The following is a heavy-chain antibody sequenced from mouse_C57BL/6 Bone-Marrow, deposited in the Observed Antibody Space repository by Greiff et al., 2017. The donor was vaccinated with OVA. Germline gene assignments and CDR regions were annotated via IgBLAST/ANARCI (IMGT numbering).Heavy chain of an antibody. CDR2: ISSGGSYT. CDR1: GFTFSSYG. CDR3: ARQRRFYWYFDV. Sequence: EVKLMESGGDLVKPGGSLKLSCAASGFTFSSYGMSWVRQTPDKRLEWVATISSGGSYTYYPDSVKGRFTISRDNAKTTLYLQMSSLKSEDTAMYYCARQRRFYWYFDVWGTGTTVTVSS. V-gene: IGHV5-6*01. J-gene: IGHJ1*03.